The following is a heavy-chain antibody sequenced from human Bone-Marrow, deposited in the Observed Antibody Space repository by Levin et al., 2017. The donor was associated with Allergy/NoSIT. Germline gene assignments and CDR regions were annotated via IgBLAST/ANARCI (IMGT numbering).Heavy chain of an antibody. Sequence: GESLKISCQASGSTFTSHGIAWVRQAPGQGLEWMGWISCYNGDTNYGQKFQGRVTLTTDTSTTTAYMGVRSLTSDDTAVYYCARDPTNTSGRYTFFDYWGQGSLVTVSS. V-gene: IGHV1-18*01. CDR2: ISCYNGDT. CDR1: GSTFTSHG. CDR3: ARDPTNTSGRYTFFDY. D-gene: IGHD6-19*01. J-gene: IGHJ4*02.